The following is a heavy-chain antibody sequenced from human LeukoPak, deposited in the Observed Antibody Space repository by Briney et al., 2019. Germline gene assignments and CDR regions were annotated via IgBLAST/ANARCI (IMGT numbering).Heavy chain of an antibody. CDR1: GYTFTGYY. D-gene: IGHD6-13*01. J-gene: IGHJ6*03. CDR2: INPNSGGT. Sequence: ASVKVSCKASGYTFTGYYMHWVRQAPGQGLEWMGWINPNSGGTNYAQKFQGGVTMTRDTSISTAYMELSRLRSDDTAVYYCARGRRAIAAAGLYYMDVWGKGTTVTVSS. V-gene: IGHV1-2*02. CDR3: ARGRRAIAAAGLYYMDV.